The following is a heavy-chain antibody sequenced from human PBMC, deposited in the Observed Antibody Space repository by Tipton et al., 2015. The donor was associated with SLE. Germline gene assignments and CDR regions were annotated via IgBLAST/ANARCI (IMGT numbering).Heavy chain of an antibody. D-gene: IGHD3-22*01. J-gene: IGHJ4*02. CDR2: IYTTGTT. Sequence: TLSLTCTVSGGSLNIGGYYWSWIRQPAGKGLEWIGQIYTTGTTTYSPSLKSRVTISIDTSRNQFSLRLSSVTAADTAVYYCARHWVYYYDSGGYPEYWGQGTLVTVSS. CDR3: ARHWVYYYDSGGYPEY. CDR1: GGSLNIGGYY. V-gene: IGHV4-61*09.